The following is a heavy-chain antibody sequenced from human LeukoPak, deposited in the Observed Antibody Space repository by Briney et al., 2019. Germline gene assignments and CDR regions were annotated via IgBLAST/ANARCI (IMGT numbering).Heavy chain of an antibody. J-gene: IGHJ6*04. CDR1: GFTFSSYS. D-gene: IGHD3-10*01. V-gene: IGHV3-21*01. CDR3: AALRESMVRGEVDV. Sequence: PGGSLRLSCAASGFTFSSYSMNWVRQAPGKGLEWVSSISSSSSYIYYADSVKGRFTISRDNAKNSLYLQMNSLRAEDTAVYYCAALRESMVRGEVDVWGKGTTVTVSS. CDR2: ISSSSSYI.